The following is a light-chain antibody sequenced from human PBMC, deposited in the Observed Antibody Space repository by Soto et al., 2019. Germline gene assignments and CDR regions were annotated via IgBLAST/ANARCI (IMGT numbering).Light chain of an antibody. CDR2: GAS. Sequence: EILLTQSPGTLSLSPGERATLSCRASQSVSSSYLAWYQQKPGQAPRLLIYGASRRATGIPDRFSGSGSGTDFTLTISRLEPEDFAVYYCQQYGSSRWTFGQGTKVDIK. V-gene: IGKV3-20*01. J-gene: IGKJ1*01. CDR1: QSVSSSY. CDR3: QQYGSSRWT.